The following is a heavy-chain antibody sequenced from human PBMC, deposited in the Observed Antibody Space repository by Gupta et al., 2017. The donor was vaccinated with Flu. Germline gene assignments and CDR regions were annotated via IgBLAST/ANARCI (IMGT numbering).Heavy chain of an antibody. Sequence: QVQLVQSGAEVKRPGSSVTVSCRASGDTFTKYAINWVRQAPGQGLEWMGGINPIFTTANYAQKFQGRVTITADESTGTTFMELSSLRSEDTAIYYCANSNFRSYYAMDAWGPGTTVTVS. V-gene: IGHV1-69*01. D-gene: IGHD4-11*01. CDR3: ANSNFRSYYAMDA. J-gene: IGHJ6*02. CDR1: GDTFTKYA. CDR2: INPIFTTA.